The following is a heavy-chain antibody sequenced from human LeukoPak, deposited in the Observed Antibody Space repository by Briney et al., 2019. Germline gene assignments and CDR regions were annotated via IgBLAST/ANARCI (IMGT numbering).Heavy chain of an antibody. D-gene: IGHD2-21*02. Sequence: SETLSLTCTVSGGSISSYYWGWIRQPPGKGLEWIGSFYHGGSTFYNPSLKSRITISVDTSKNQFSLRLSSVTAADTAVYYCARSEAYCGGDCYFPFDYWGQGTLVTVSS. V-gene: IGHV4-38-2*02. CDR3: ARSEAYCGGDCYFPFDY. CDR1: GGSISSYY. CDR2: FYHGGST. J-gene: IGHJ4*02.